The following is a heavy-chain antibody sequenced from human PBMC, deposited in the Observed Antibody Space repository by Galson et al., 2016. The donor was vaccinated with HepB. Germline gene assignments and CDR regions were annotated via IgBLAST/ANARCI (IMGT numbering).Heavy chain of an antibody. CDR1: GFRFSDHY. CDR2: SRSKDKGYST. D-gene: IGHD1-1*01. J-gene: IGHJ2*01. V-gene: IGHV3-72*01. Sequence: SLRLSCAASGFRFSDHYIDWVRQAPGKGPEWVGCSRSKDKGYSTEYAASVKGRFTISRDEPSNSLYLQMNTLKSDDTAVYFCARSALEPAWYSDLWGRGTPVTVSS. CDR3: ARSALEPAWYSDL.